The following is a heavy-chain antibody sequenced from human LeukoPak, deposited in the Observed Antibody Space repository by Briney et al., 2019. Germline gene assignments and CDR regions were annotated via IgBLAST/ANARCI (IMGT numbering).Heavy chain of an antibody. Sequence: SETLSLTCTVSGGSISTVNYFWGWIRQPPGKGLEWIGSIHYSGTTYYNPSLKSRVTISVDTSKNQFSLKLSSVTAADTAVYYCAISSLRTYNWFDPWGQGTLVTVSS. CDR1: GGSISTVNYF. J-gene: IGHJ5*02. CDR2: IHYSGTT. V-gene: IGHV4-39*01. D-gene: IGHD4-17*01. CDR3: AISSLRTYNWFDP.